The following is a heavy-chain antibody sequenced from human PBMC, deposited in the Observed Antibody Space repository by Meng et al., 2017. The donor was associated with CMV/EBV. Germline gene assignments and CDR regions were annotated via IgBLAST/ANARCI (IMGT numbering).Heavy chain of an antibody. D-gene: IGHD6-6*01. CDR2: IYYSGST. J-gene: IGHJ4*02. V-gene: IGHV4-59*01. Sequence: SETLSLTCTVSGGSISSYYWSWIRQPPGKGLEWIGYIYYSGSTNYNPSLKSRVTISVDTSKNQFSLKLSSVTAAVTAVYYCARGGSSSSETFDYWGQGTLVTVSS. CDR1: GGSISSYY. CDR3: ARGGSSSSETFDY.